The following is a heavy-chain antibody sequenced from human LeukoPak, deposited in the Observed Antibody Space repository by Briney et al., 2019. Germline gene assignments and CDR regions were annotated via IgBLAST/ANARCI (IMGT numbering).Heavy chain of an antibody. J-gene: IGHJ4*02. CDR1: GYTFTSYY. CDR3: AREPTVTRDFDY. CDR2: INPSGGST. Sequence: ASVKVSCKASGYTFTSYYMHWVRQAPGQGLEWMGIINPSGGSTSYAQKFQGRVTMTRDTSTSTVYMELSSLRSEDAAVYYCAREPTVTRDFDYWGQGTLVTVSS. V-gene: IGHV1-46*01. D-gene: IGHD4-17*01.